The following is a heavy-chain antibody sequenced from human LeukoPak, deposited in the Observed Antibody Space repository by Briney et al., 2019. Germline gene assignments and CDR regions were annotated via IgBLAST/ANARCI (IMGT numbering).Heavy chain of an antibody. J-gene: IGHJ4*02. CDR2: IDWDDDK. CDR3: ARISDYGSRSSPYYFDY. Sequence: SGPTLVNPTQTLTLTCTFSGFSLSTNGMCVSWIRQPPGRALEWLARIDWDDDKYYSSSLRTRLTISKDTSKNQVVLTMTNMDPADTATYYCARISDYGSRSSPYYFDYWGQGTLVTVSS. V-gene: IGHV2-70*11. D-gene: IGHD3-10*01. CDR1: GFSLSTNGMC.